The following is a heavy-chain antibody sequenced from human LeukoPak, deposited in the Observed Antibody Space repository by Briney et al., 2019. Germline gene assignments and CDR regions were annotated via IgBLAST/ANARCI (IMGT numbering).Heavy chain of an antibody. D-gene: IGHD5-12*01. CDR2: IYYSGST. CDR3: ARRSYDPYYYYYYYMDV. Sequence: TSETLSLTSTVSGGSISSSSYYWGWIRQPPGKGLEWIGSIYYSGSTYYNPSLKSRVTISVDTSKNQFSLKLSSVTAADTAVYYCARRSYDPYYYYYYYMDVWGKGTTVTVSS. V-gene: IGHV4-39*01. J-gene: IGHJ6*03. CDR1: GGSISSSSYY.